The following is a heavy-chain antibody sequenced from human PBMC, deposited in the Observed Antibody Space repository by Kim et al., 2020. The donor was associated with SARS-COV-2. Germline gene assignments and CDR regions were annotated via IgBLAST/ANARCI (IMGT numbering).Heavy chain of an antibody. Sequence: GGSLRLSCVASGFTFSTYWMHWVRQAPGKGLVWVSRINSDGSNTIYADSVKGRFTVSRDNAKNTLYVQINSLRAEDTAVYYCASRLITSFDNWGQGTLVT. D-gene: IGHD3-16*01. CDR3: ASRLITSFDN. CDR2: INSDGSNT. CDR1: GFTFSTYW. J-gene: IGHJ4*02. V-gene: IGHV3-74*01.